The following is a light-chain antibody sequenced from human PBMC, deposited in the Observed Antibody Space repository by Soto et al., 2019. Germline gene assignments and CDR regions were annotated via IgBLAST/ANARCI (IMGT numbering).Light chain of an antibody. V-gene: IGKV3-11*01. CDR2: DAS. Sequence: EIVLTQSPATLSLSPGERATLSCRASQSVSSYLAWYQQKPGQAPRLLIYDASNRATGIPVRFSGSGSGTDFTLTISSLEPEDFAVYYCQQRSNWPPWYTFGQGTKLEIK. J-gene: IGKJ2*01. CDR1: QSVSSY. CDR3: QQRSNWPPWYT.